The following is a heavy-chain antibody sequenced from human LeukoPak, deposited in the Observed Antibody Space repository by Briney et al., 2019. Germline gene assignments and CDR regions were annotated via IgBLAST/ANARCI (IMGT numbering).Heavy chain of an antibody. CDR2: ITSGSDTR. CDR1: GVTFSSCS. V-gene: IGHV3-48*02. D-gene: IGHD2-15*01. Sequence: GGSLRLSCAVSGVTFSSCSMNWVRQAPGKGLEWVSYITSGSDTRYYADSVKGRFTISRDNAKNSLFLQMNSLRDEDTAVYYCATTPVVAAVQLDYWGQGTLVTVSS. J-gene: IGHJ4*02. CDR3: ATTPVVAAVQLDY.